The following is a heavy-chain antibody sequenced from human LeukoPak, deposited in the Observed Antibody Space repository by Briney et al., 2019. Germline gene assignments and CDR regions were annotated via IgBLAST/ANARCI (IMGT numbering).Heavy chain of an antibody. D-gene: IGHD2-21*02. CDR1: GFTFSSYA. CDR3: AKGAGDNKYYFDY. V-gene: IGHV3-23*01. CDR2: ISGSGVGT. Sequence: GGSLRLSCAASGFTFSSYAMSWVRQAPGKGLEWVSGISGSGVGTYYADSVKGRFTISRDNSRNTLYLQMNSLRADDTAVYYCAKGAGDNKYYFDYWGQGSLVTVSS. J-gene: IGHJ4*02.